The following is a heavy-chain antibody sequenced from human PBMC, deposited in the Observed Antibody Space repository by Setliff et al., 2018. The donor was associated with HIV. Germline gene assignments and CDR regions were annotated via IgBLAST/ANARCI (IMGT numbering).Heavy chain of an antibody. CDR3: ARVLRRDGYNKNWFDP. V-gene: IGHV1-2*02. CDR1: GYTFTGYY. Sequence: ASVKVFCKASGYTFTGYYMHWVRQAPGQGLEWMGWINPNSGGTNYAQKFQGRVTMTRDTSISTAYMELSRLRSDDTAVYYCARVLRRDGYNKNWFDPWGQGTLVTV. CDR2: INPNSGGT. J-gene: IGHJ5*02. D-gene: IGHD5-12*01.